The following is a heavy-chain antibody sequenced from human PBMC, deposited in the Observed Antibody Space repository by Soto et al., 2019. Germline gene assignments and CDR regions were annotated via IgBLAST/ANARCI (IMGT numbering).Heavy chain of an antibody. CDR2: ISYDGSNE. D-gene: IGHD3-3*01. Sequence: QVQLVESGGGVVQPGKSLRLSCAASRFIFSSFGMHWVRQAPGKGLEWVAFISYDGSNEYYADSVKGRFTISRDNSTHTVYLQMSSLRTEDTAVYYCAKVRVRLSYYHYYAMDLWCQGTTVTVSS. V-gene: IGHV3-30*18. CDR1: RFIFSSFG. CDR3: AKVRVRLSYYHYYAMDL. J-gene: IGHJ6*02.